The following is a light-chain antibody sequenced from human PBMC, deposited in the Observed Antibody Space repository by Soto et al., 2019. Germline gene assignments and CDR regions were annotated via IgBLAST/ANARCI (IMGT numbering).Light chain of an antibody. CDR3: SSYAGSSNV. CDR2: DVS. CDR1: SSDVGGYNY. J-gene: IGLJ1*01. V-gene: IGLV2-11*01. Sequence: QSALTQPRSVSGSPGQSVTISCTGTSSDVGGYNYVSWYQQHPGKAPKLMIYDVSNRPSGVPDRFSGSKSGNTASLTISGLQAEDEADYYCSSYAGSSNVFGTGTKLTVL.